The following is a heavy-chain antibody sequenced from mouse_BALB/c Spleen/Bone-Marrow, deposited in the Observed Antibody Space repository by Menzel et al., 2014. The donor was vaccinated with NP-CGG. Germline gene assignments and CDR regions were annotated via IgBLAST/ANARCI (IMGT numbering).Heavy chain of an antibody. Sequence: VESGGDLVKPGGSLKLSCAASGFTFSGYAMSWVRQTPEKRLEWVASISNGGSTYYPDSVKGRFTISRDNARNILYLQMTSLRSEDTAMYYCTRGRRDYGWYFDVWGAGTTVTVSS. CDR3: TRGRRDYGWYFDV. CDR1: GFTFSGYA. CDR2: ISNGGST. D-gene: IGHD2-4*01. V-gene: IGHV5-6-5*01. J-gene: IGHJ1*01.